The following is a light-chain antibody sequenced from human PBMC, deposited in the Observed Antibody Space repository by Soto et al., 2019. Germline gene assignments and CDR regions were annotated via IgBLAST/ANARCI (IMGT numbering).Light chain of an antibody. CDR2: DAS. J-gene: IGKJ5*01. CDR3: QQYSSSPRT. CDR1: QTISSGF. Sequence: EIVLTQSPGIFYLSPWYRDTPSCRASQTISSGFLAWYQQKVGQAPRLLIYDASNRATGVPDRFSGSGSGTDFSLTISRLEPEDFAVYHCQQYSSSPRTFGQGTRLEI. V-gene: IGKV3-20*01.